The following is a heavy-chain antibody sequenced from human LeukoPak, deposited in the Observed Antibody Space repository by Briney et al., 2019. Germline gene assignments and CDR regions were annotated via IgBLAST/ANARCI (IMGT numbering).Heavy chain of an antibody. J-gene: IGHJ6*02. D-gene: IGHD2-2*01. CDR1: GYTFTSYG. V-gene: IGHV1-18*01. Sequence: ASVKVSCKASGYTFTSYGISWVRQAPGQGLEWMGWISTYNGNTNYAQKLQGRVTMTTDTSTSTAYMELRSLRSDDTAVYYCARSSTSLRYYGMDVWGQGTTVTVSS. CDR3: ARSSTSLRYYGMDV. CDR2: ISTYNGNT.